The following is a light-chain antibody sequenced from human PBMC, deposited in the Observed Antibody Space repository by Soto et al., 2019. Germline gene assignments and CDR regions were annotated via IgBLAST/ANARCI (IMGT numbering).Light chain of an antibody. CDR2: DVS. CDR3: SSYTTSSTVV. Sequence: QSALTQPASVSGSPGQSITISCAGTSSDVGYYDLVSWYQQHPGKAPKLMIYDVSNRPSEVSNRFSGSKSGNTASLTISGLQAEDEADYYCSSYTTSSTVVFGGGTKLTVL. V-gene: IGLV2-14*02. J-gene: IGLJ2*01. CDR1: SSDVGYYDL.